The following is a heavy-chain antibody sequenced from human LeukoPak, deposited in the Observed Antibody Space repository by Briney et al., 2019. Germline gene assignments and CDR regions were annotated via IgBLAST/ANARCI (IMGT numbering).Heavy chain of an antibody. CDR1: SDFFSSVTDY. CDR2: GDYSGGT. CDR3: ARVDVVVPAAIHDYYYYMDV. D-gene: IGHD2-2*02. V-gene: IGHV4-39*07. Sequence: PSETLSLTCTVSSDFFSSVTDYWAWIRQPPGKGLEWIASGDYSGGTYYNPSLKSRVTISVDRSKNQFSLKLSSVTAADTAVYYCARVDVVVPAAIHDYYYYMDVWGKGTTVTVSS. J-gene: IGHJ6*03.